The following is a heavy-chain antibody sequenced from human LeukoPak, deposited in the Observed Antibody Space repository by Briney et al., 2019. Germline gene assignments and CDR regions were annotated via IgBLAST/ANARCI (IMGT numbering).Heavy chain of an antibody. CDR2: IYTSGST. Sequence: SQTLSLTCTVSGGSISSGSYHWSWIRQPAGKGLEWIGRIYTSGSTNYNPSLKSRVTISVDTSKNQFSLKLSSVTAADTAVYYCARTYYDSSGYYYVDYFDYWGQGTLVTVSS. V-gene: IGHV4-61*02. CDR1: GGSISSGSYH. D-gene: IGHD3-22*01. CDR3: ARTYYDSSGYYYVDYFDY. J-gene: IGHJ4*02.